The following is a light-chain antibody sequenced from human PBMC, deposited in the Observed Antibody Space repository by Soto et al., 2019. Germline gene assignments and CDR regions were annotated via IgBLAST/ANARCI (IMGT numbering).Light chain of an antibody. V-gene: IGKV1-39*01. J-gene: IGKJ4*01. CDR3: EKSSHTPLT. CDR1: QGIFTY. CDR2: AAS. Sequence: DIQMTQSPSSLTASVGDRVTITCRASQGIFTYVNWYQQRPGKAPKLLIYAASNLYSGVPSRFSGSGYGTEFTLTISSLQPEDLATYYCEKSSHTPLTFGGGTKVDIK.